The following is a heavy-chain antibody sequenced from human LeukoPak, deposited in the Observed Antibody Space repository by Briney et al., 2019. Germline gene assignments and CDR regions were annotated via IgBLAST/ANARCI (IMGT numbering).Heavy chain of an antibody. J-gene: IGHJ6*02. CDR1: GFTFSSYD. V-gene: IGHV3-13*01. CDR2: IGTAGDT. D-gene: IGHD5-18*01. Sequence: GGPLRLSCAASGFTFSSYDMHWARQATGKGLEWVSAIGTAGDTYYPGSVKGRFTISRENAKNSLYLQMNSLRAGDTAVYYCARALSGYSYGVYCYYYGMDVWGQGTTVTVSS. CDR3: ARALSGYSYGVYCYYYGMDV.